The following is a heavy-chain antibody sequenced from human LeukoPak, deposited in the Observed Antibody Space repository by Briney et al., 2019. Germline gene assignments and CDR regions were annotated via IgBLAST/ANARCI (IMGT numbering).Heavy chain of an antibody. Sequence: SVKVSCKASGGTFSSYAISWVRQAPGQGLEWMGGIIPIFGTANYAQKFQCRVTITADESTSTAYMELSSLRSEDTAVYYCARSIAAAGRGGTEYFQHWGQGTLVTVSS. J-gene: IGHJ1*01. CDR3: ARSIAAAGRGGTEYFQH. CDR2: IIPIFGTA. CDR1: GGTFSSYA. V-gene: IGHV1-69*13. D-gene: IGHD6-13*01.